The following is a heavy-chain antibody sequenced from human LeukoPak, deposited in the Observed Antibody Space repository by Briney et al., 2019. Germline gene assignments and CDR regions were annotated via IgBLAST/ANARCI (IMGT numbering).Heavy chain of an antibody. CDR2: ISAYNGNT. CDR3: ASGSGKNGDNLPGGY. D-gene: IGHD1-14*01. CDR1: GGTFSSYA. V-gene: IGHV1-18*01. J-gene: IGHJ4*02. Sequence: ASVKVSCKASGGTFSSYAISWVRQAPGQGLEWMGWISAYNGNTNYAQKLQGRVTMTTDTSTSTAYMELRSLRSDDTAVYYCASGSGKNGDNLPGGYWGQGTLVTVSS.